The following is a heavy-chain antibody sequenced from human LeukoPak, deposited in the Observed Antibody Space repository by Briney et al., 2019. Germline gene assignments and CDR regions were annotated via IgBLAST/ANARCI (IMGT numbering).Heavy chain of an antibody. V-gene: IGHV3-9*01. CDR2: ISWNSGSI. Sequence: GRSLRLSCAASGFTLDDYAMHWVRQAPGKGLEWVSGISWNSGSIGYADSVKRRFTISRDNAKNSLYLQMNSLRAEDTALYYCAKDIAYYYDSSGYSANFDYWGQGTLVTVSS. CDR3: AKDIAYYYDSSGYSANFDY. D-gene: IGHD3-22*01. CDR1: GFTLDDYA. J-gene: IGHJ4*02.